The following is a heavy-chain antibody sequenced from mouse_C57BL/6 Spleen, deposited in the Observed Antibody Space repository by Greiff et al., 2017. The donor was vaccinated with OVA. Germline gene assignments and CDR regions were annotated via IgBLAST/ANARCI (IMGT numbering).Heavy chain of an antibody. Sequence: QVQLQQSGPGLVQPSQSLSITCTVSGFSLTSYGVHWVRQSPGKGLEWLGVIWSGGSTDYNAAFISRLSISKDNSKSKVFFKMNSLQTDDTAIYYCARNFQDYEDWYFDVWGTGTTVTVSS. CDR3: ARNFQDYEDWYFDV. J-gene: IGHJ1*03. D-gene: IGHD2-4*01. CDR2: IWSGGST. CDR1: GFSLTSYG. V-gene: IGHV2-2*01.